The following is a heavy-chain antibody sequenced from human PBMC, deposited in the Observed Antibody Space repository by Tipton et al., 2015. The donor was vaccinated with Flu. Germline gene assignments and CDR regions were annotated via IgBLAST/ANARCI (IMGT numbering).Heavy chain of an antibody. D-gene: IGHD1-7*01. J-gene: IGHJ4*02. CDR2: IYHSRST. CDR3: ASFISEYNWNYGEGLDY. V-gene: IGHV4-38-2*02. Sequence: TLSLTCTVSGYSISSGYYCGWIRQPPGKGLEWIGSIYHSRSTYYNPSLKSRVTISVDTSKNQFSLKLSSVTAADTAVYYCASFISEYNWNYGEGLDYWGQGTLLIVSS. CDR1: GYSISSGYY.